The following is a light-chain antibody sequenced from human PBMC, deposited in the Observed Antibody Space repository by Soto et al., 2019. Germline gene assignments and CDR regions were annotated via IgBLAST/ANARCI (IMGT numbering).Light chain of an antibody. V-gene: IGLV1-47*01. CDR3: AAWDDSLSGVV. J-gene: IGLJ2*01. CDR2: RNN. CDR1: RSNIGSNF. Sequence: QSVLTQPPSASGTPGQRVTISCSGSRSNIGSNFIYWYQQLPGTAPKLLIYRNNERPSGVPDRFSGSKSGTSAFLAISGLRSEDESDYHCAAWDDSLSGVVFGGGTKLTVL.